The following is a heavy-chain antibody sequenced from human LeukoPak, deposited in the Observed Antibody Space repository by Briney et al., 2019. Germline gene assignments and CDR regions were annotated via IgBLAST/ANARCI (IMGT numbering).Heavy chain of an antibody. CDR1: GYTFTSYD. Sequence: ASVKVSCKASGYTFTSYDMHLVRQAPGQGLEWMGIINPSGGSTSYAQKFQGRVTMTRDTSTSTVYMELSSLRSEDTAVYYCASDIYYDSSGYPSFDYWGQGTLVTVSS. V-gene: IGHV1-46*01. J-gene: IGHJ4*02. D-gene: IGHD3-22*01. CDR2: INPSGGST. CDR3: ASDIYYDSSGYPSFDY.